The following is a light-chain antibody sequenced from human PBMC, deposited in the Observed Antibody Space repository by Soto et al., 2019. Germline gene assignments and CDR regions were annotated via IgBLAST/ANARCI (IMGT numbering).Light chain of an antibody. Sequence: QSALTQPPSASGSPGQSVTISCTGTSSDVGRYNYVSWYQQHPGKAPKLMISEVTKRPSGVPDRFSASKSGNTASLTVSGLQAEDEADYYCSSYAGSFIWVFGGGTKVTVL. CDR3: SSYAGSFIWV. CDR1: SSDVGRYNY. J-gene: IGLJ3*02. CDR2: EVT. V-gene: IGLV2-8*01.